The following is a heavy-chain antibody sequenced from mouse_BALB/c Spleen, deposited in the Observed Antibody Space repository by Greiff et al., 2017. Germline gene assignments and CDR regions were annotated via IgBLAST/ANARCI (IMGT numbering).Heavy chain of an antibody. V-gene: IGHV1S137*01. CDR2: ISTYYGDA. CDR1: GYTFTDYA. Sequence: QVQLKQSGAELVRPGVSVKISCKGSGYTFTDYAMHWVKQSHAKSLEWIGVISTYYGDASYNQKFKGKATMTVDKSSSTAYMELARLTSEDSAIYYGAVDYDEGAWFAYWGQGTLVTVSA. CDR3: AVDYDEGAWFAY. D-gene: IGHD2-4*01. J-gene: IGHJ3*01.